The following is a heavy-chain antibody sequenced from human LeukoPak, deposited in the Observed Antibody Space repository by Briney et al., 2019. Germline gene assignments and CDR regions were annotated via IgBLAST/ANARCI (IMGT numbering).Heavy chain of an antibody. Sequence: SETLSLTCTVSGGSISSYYWSWNRQPPGKGLEWIGYIYYSGSTNYNPSLKSRVTISVDTSKNQFSLKLSSVTAADTAVYYCARGYSSSPFDYWGQGTLVTVSS. CDR1: GGSISSYY. J-gene: IGHJ4*02. CDR2: IYYSGST. V-gene: IGHV4-59*01. D-gene: IGHD6-13*01. CDR3: ARGYSSSPFDY.